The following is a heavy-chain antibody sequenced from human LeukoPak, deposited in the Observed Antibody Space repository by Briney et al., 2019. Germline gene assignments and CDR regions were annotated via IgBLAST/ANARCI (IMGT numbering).Heavy chain of an antibody. V-gene: IGHV4-59*01. CDR3: GADRAYIDNFAGYPWDTYGIDV. Sequence: SETLSLTCSVSGGSISSYYWSWIRQPPGKGLEWIEYIYHSGSTNYNPSLKSRVTISVDTSKNQFSLKLSSVIAADTAVYYCGADRAYIDNFAGYPWDTYGIDVWGQGTTVTVSS. J-gene: IGHJ6*02. CDR1: GGSISSYY. D-gene: IGHD3-9*01. CDR2: IYHSGST.